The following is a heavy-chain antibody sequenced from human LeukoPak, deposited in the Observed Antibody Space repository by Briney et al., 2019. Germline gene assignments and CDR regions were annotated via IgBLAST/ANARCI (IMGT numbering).Heavy chain of an antibody. CDR1: GYTFTSYG. CDR2: ISANNGYT. CDR3: ARDRPGFGTIESPEY. V-gene: IGHV1-18*01. Sequence: ASVKVSCKASGYTFTSYGISWVRQAPGQGLEGMGWISANNGYTKYTQKLQGRVSMTTDTSTRTAYMELRSLRSDDTAVYYCARDRPGFGTIESPEYWGQGTLVTVSS. J-gene: IGHJ4*02. D-gene: IGHD1-1*01.